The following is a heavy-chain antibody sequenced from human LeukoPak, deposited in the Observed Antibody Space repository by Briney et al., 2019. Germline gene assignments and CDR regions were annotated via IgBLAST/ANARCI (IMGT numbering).Heavy chain of an antibody. D-gene: IGHD6-13*01. CDR3: ARADSSSWYGIGGLDY. CDR2: IYHSGST. V-gene: IGHV4-4*02. J-gene: IGHJ4*02. Sequence: SETLSLTCAVSGGSISSSNWWSWVRQPPGKGLEWIGEIYHSGSTNYNPSLKSRVTISVDKSKNQFSLKLSSVTAADTAVYYCARADSSSWYGIGGLDYWGQGTLVTVSS. CDR1: GGSISSSNW.